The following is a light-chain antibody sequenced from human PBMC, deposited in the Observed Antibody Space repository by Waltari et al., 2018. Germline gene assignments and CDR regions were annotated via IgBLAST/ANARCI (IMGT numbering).Light chain of an antibody. Sequence: DIQMTQSPSSLSASVGDRVTITCRASQSISSYLNWYQQKPGKAPKLLIYAASSLQSGVPSRFSGSGSGTDFTLTISSLQPEDFATYYCQHSYSTLMYTSGQGTKLEIK. CDR3: QHSYSTLMYT. J-gene: IGKJ2*01. V-gene: IGKV1-39*01. CDR1: QSISSY. CDR2: AAS.